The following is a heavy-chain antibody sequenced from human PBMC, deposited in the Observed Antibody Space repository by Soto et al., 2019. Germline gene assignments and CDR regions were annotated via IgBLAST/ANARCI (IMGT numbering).Heavy chain of an antibody. D-gene: IGHD3-10*01. CDR3: ARDILSGGAYPDS. CDR2: ISSGSSYI. Sequence: KAGGSLRLSCAASGFTFGTYTMNWVRQAPGKGLEWISSISSGSSYIYYAGSVKGRFTISRDNAKNSLFLQMNSLRADDTAVYYCARDILSGGAYPDSWGQGTKVTVS. V-gene: IGHV3-21*01. CDR1: GFTFGTYT. J-gene: IGHJ5*01.